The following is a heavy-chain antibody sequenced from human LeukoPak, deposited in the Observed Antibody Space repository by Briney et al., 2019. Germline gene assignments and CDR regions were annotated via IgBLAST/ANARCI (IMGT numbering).Heavy chain of an antibody. D-gene: IGHD7-27*01. J-gene: IGHJ4*02. CDR2: IYYSGST. V-gene: IGHV4-39*07. Sequence: SETLSLTCTVSGGSISSGNYYWGWIRQPPGKGLEWIGSIYYSGSTYYNPSLKSRVTISVDTSKNQFSLKLSSVTAADTAVYYCASRKLGNDYWGQGTLVTVSS. CDR3: ASRKLGNDY. CDR1: GGSISSGNYY.